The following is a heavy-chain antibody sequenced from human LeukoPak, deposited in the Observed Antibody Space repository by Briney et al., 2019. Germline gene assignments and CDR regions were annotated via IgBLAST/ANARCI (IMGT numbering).Heavy chain of an antibody. CDR3: TRDQMNY. Sequence: GGSLRLSCTASESTVSRNYMLWVRQAPGKGLEWVSLIFSNGDTHYADSVKGRFTISRDTSKNTVSLQMNSLRVEDTAMYYCTRDQMNYWGQGTLVTVSS. CDR2: IFSNGDT. D-gene: IGHD5-24*01. V-gene: IGHV3-53*01. CDR1: ESTVSRNY. J-gene: IGHJ4*02.